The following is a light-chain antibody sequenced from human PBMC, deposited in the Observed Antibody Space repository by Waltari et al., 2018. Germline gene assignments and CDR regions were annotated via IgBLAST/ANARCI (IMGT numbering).Light chain of an antibody. CDR2: KAS. V-gene: IGKV1-5*03. CDR3: QQYNSYSYT. CDR1: QSISSW. J-gene: IGKJ2*01. Sequence: DIQMTQSPSTLSASVGDRVTITCRASQSISSWLAWYQHKQGKAPKLLIYKASSLESGVPSRFSGSGSGTEFTLTISSLQPDDFATYYCQQYNSYSYTFGQGTKLEIK.